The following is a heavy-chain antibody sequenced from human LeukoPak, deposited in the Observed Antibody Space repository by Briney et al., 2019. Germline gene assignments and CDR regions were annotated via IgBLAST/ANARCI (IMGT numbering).Heavy chain of an antibody. J-gene: IGHJ3*02. CDR1: GFTFSRYW. Sequence: PGGSLRLSCAASGFTFSRYWMSWVRQASGKGLEWVANIKQDGSEKYYVDSVKGRFTISRDNAKNSLYLQMNSLRAEDTAVYYCARDLFLEWPPGRAFDIWGQGTMVTVSS. CDR3: ARDLFLEWPPGRAFDI. D-gene: IGHD3-3*01. CDR2: IKQDGSEK. V-gene: IGHV3-7*01.